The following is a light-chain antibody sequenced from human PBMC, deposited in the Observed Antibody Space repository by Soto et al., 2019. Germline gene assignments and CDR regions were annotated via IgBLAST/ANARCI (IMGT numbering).Light chain of an antibody. CDR1: SSDVGGYNY. CDR3: CSYAGSAYV. V-gene: IGLV2-11*01. J-gene: IGLJ1*01. Sequence: LTQPRSVSGSPGQSVTISCTGTSSDVGGYNYVSWYQQHPGKAPKLMIYDVSKRPSGVPDRFSGSKSGNTASLTISGLQAEDEADYYCCSYAGSAYVFGTGTKVTVL. CDR2: DVS.